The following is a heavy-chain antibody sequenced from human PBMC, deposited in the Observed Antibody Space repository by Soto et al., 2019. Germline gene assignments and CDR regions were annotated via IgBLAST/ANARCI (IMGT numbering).Heavy chain of an antibody. V-gene: IGHV5-51*01. CDR1: GYSFTSYW. J-gene: IGHJ6*02. Sequence: GESLKISCKGSGYSFTSYWIGWVRQMPGKGLEWMGIIYPGDSDTRYSPSFQGQVTISADKSISTAYLQWSSLKASDTAMYYCARHGDRVYAPMEYDCYGMDVWGQGTTVTVSS. D-gene: IGHD2-8*01. CDR2: IYPGDSDT. CDR3: ARHGDRVYAPMEYDCYGMDV.